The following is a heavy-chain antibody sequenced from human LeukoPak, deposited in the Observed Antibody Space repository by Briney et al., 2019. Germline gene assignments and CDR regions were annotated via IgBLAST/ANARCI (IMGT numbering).Heavy chain of an antibody. CDR1: GFTFRSYA. CDR3: AKASYCSGGSCYLVDH. V-gene: IGHV3-23*01. J-gene: IGHJ4*02. Sequence: GGSLRLSCAASGFTFRSYAMSWVRQAPGKGVEWVSAISGSGGSTYYADSVKGRFTISRDNSKNTLYLQMNSLRAEDTAVYYCAKASYCSGGSCYLVDHWGQGTLVTVSS. CDR2: ISGSGGST. D-gene: IGHD2-15*01.